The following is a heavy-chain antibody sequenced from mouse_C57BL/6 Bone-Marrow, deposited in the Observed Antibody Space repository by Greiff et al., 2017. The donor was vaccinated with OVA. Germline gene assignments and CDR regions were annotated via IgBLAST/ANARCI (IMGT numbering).Heavy chain of an antibody. J-gene: IGHJ2*01. CDR3: ARDYCPYFDY. D-gene: IGHD1-1*01. V-gene: IGHV1-26*01. Sequence: EVQLQQSGPELVKPGASVKISCKASGYTFTDYYMNWVKQSHGKSLEWIGDINPNNGGTSYNQKFKGKATLTVDKSSSTAYMELRSLTSEDSAVYYCARDYCPYFDYWGQGTTLTVSS. CDR1: GYTFTDYY. CDR2: INPNNGGT.